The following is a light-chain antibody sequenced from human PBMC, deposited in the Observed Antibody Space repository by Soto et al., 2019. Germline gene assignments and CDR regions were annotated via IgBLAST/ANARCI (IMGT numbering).Light chain of an antibody. Sequence: DIQMTQSPSSLSASVGDRVTITCQASQSIRSYLNWYQQKPGKAPKLLIYAASSLQSGVPSRFSGSGSGTDLTLTISSQQPEDFATYYCQQSYSTPRTFGQGTKVDIK. CDR3: QQSYSTPRT. V-gene: IGKV1-39*01. CDR2: AAS. J-gene: IGKJ1*01. CDR1: QSIRSY.